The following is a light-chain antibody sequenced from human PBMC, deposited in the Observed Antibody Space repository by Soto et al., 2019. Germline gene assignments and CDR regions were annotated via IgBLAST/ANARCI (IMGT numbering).Light chain of an antibody. CDR3: MQALQTPIT. V-gene: IGKV2-28*01. CDR2: MGS. Sequence: EIVVTQFPLSLPVTPGEPASISCHASQSLLHSNGNNYVDWYLQKPEQSPHLLIFMGSNRASGVPDRFSGSGSATEFALKISRVEAEDIGVYYCMQALQTPITFGQGTRLEIK. J-gene: IGKJ5*01. CDR1: QSLLHSNGNNY.